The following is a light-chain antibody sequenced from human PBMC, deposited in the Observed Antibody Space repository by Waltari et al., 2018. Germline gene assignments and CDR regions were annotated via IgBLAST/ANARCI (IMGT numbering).Light chain of an antibody. V-gene: IGKV1-39*01. J-gene: IGKJ4*01. CDR3: QQTYSAPLS. CDR1: QSVGNY. CDR2: AAS. Sequence: IQMTQSPSSLSASVGDRVTITCRASQSVGNYLNGYQQRPGQAPKVLIYAASTLQSGVPSRFSGSGSGTDFTLTINSLQPEDLSIYYCQQTYSAPLSFGGGTKVEMK.